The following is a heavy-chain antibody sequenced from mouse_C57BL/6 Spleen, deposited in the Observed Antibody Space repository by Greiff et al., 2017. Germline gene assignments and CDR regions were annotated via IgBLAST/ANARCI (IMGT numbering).Heavy chain of an antibody. Sequence: QVQLQQSGAELVRPGASVTLSCKASGYTFTDYEMHWVKQTPVHGLEWIGAIDPETGGTAYNQKFKGKAILTADTSSSTAYMELRSLTSEDSAVYYCTGYYDLDYWGQGTTLTVSS. D-gene: IGHD2-4*01. CDR3: TGYYDLDY. CDR2: IDPETGGT. V-gene: IGHV1-15*01. J-gene: IGHJ2*01. CDR1: GYTFTDYE.